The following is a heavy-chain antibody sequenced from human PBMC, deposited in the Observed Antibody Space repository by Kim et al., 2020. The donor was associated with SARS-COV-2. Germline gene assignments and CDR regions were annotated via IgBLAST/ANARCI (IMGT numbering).Heavy chain of an antibody. D-gene: IGHD1-20*01. CDR2: IYYSGST. CDR3: ARDLGYNWNYYYYYGMDV. CDR1: GGSISSYY. V-gene: IGHV4-59*01. J-gene: IGHJ6*02. Sequence: SETLSLTCTVSGGSISSYYWSWIRQPPGKGLEWIGYIYYSGSTNYNPSLKSRVTISVDTSKNQLSLKLSSVTAADTAVYYCARDLGYNWNYYYYYGMDVWGQGTTDAVSS.